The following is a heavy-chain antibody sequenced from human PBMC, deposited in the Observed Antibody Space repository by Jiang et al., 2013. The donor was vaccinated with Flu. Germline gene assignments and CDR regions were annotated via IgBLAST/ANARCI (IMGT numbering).Heavy chain of an antibody. V-gene: IGHV1-2*02. Sequence: GAEVKKPGASVRVSCKASGYTFTAYYIRWVRQAPGQGLEWMGWSNPNSGATKYAQKFQGTVTMTRDTSISTAYMDLTSLRSDDTAVYYCARGTQWLIQTYWGQGTLVAVSS. CDR2: SNPNSGAT. CDR3: ARGTQWLIQTY. D-gene: IGHD6-19*01. CDR1: GYTFTAYY. J-gene: IGHJ4*02.